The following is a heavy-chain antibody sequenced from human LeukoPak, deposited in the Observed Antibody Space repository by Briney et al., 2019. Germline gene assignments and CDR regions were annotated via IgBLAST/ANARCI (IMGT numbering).Heavy chain of an antibody. CDR2: VSNDGRNE. V-gene: IGHV3-33*01. D-gene: IGHD1-26*01. J-gene: IGHJ4*02. CDR3: ARDSASTPLDH. Sequence: GGSLRLSCAASGFTFSSYGIHWVRQAPGRGVEWVAVVSNDGRNEYYADSVQGRFSISRDNSKNTVYLQMNSLRAEASAVYYCARDSASTPLDHWGQGTLVTVSS. CDR1: GFTFSSYG.